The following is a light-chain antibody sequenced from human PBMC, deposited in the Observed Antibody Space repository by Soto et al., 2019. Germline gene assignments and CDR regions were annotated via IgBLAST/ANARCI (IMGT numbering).Light chain of an antibody. Sequence: IQMTHSPASLSASVLYRVSITCLASQSISSYLNWYQQKPGKAPKLLIYAASSLQSGVPSRFSGSGSGTDFTLTISSLQPEDFATYYCQQYNSYSWTFGQGTKVDIK. V-gene: IGKV1-39*01. CDR2: AAS. J-gene: IGKJ1*01. CDR1: QSISSY. CDR3: QQYNSYSWT.